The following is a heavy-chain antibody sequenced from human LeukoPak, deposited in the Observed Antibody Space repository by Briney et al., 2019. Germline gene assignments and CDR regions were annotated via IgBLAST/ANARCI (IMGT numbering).Heavy chain of an antibody. J-gene: IGHJ4*02. Sequence: GSLRLSCAASGFTFSDYYMSWIRQAPGKGLEWIGSIYYSGSTYYNPSLKSRVTISVDTSKNQFSLKLSSVTAADTAVYYCARTPNYGPQKVTLFDYWGQGTLVTVSS. CDR2: IYYSGST. V-gene: IGHV4-59*05. CDR1: GFTFSDYY. D-gene: IGHD3-10*01. CDR3: ARTPNYGPQKVTLFDY.